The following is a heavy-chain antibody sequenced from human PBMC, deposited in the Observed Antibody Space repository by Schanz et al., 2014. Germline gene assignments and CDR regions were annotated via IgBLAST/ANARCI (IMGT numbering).Heavy chain of an antibody. CDR1: GGTFSSDT. J-gene: IGHJ4*02. D-gene: IGHD3-9*01. CDR2: IVPIAGIT. Sequence: QVQLVQSGAEVKKPGSSVKVSCKASGGTFSSDTFSWVRQAPGQGLEWMGRIVPIAGITNYAQRFQGRVTITADKSSDTAYMELSSLRSEDTAVYYCAKHVRSLTGNDYWGQGTLVTVSS. CDR3: AKHVRSLTGNDY. V-gene: IGHV1-69*02.